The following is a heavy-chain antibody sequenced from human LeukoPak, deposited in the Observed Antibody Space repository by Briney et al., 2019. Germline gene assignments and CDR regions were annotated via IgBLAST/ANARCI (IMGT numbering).Heavy chain of an antibody. Sequence: GGSLRLSCAASGFTFSSYTMSWVRQAPGKGLEWVSAISGSGGSTYYADSVKGRFTISRDNSKNTLYLQMNSLRAEDTAVYYCAKDTNIVVVPAATYFDYWGQGTLVTVSS. V-gene: IGHV3-23*01. D-gene: IGHD2-2*01. CDR2: ISGSGGST. CDR1: GFTFSSYT. J-gene: IGHJ4*02. CDR3: AKDTNIVVVPAATYFDY.